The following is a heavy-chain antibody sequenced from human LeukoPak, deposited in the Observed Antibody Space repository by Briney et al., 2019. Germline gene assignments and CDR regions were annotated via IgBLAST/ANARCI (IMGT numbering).Heavy chain of an antibody. CDR1: GGSISSSSYY. Sequence: SETLSLTCTVSGGSISSSSYYWGWIRQPPGKGLEWIGEINHSGNTNYIPSLKSRVTISVDTSKNQFSLKLSSVTAADTAVYYCARGEPWLVFHWGQGTLVTVSS. CDR2: INHSGNT. D-gene: IGHD6-19*01. CDR3: ARGEPWLVFH. V-gene: IGHV4-39*07. J-gene: IGHJ4*02.